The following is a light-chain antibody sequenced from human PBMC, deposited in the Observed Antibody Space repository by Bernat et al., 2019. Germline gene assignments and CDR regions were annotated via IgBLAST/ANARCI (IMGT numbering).Light chain of an antibody. CDR2: GAS. CDR1: RSLNSNY. J-gene: IGKJ2*01. V-gene: IGKV3-20*01. CDR3: HQYGSLPFT. Sequence: DTLLTQSPGTLSLSPGERATLSCRASRSLNSNYLAWFQHKPGQSPSLLISGASSRASAVPDRFTGSGSETDFTLTLDRLEPEDSAVYYCHQYGSLPFTFGQGTKLEIQ.